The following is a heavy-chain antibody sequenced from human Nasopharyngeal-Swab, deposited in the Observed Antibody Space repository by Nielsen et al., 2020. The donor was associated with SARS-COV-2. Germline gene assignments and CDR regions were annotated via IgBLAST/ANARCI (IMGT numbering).Heavy chain of an antibody. CDR2: ISYDGSNK. CDR1: GFTFSSYA. D-gene: IGHD2-15*01. V-gene: IGHV3-30-3*01. CDR3: ARSDIVVVVADIGAFLN. J-gene: IGHJ4*02. Sequence: GESLKISCAASGFTFSSYAMHWVRQAPGKGLEWVAVISYDGSNKYYAYSVKGRFTISRDNSKNTLYLQMNSLRAEDTAVYYCARSDIVVVVADIGAFLNWGQGTLVTVSS.